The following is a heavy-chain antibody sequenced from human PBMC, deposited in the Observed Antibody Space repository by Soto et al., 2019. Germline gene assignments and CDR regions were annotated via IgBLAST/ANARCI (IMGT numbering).Heavy chain of an antibody. CDR2: ISSSSSTI. Sequence: GGSLRLSCAASGFTFSSYSMNWVRQAPGTGLEWVSYISSSSSTIYYADSVKGRFTISIYNAKNSLYLQMNSLRDEDTAVYYCAKGDSRWSYFDFWGEGTLVTVS. D-gene: IGHD6-13*01. J-gene: IGHJ4*02. V-gene: IGHV3-48*02. CDR3: AKGDSRWSYFDF. CDR1: GFTFSSYS.